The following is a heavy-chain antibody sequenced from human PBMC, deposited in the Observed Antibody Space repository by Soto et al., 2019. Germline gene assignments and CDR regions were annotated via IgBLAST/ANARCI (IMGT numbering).Heavy chain of an antibody. Sequence: GGSLRLSCAASGFTFSSYSMNWVRQAPGKGLEWVSSISSSSSYIYYADSVKGRFTISRDNAKNSLYLQMNSLRAEDTAVYYCARVRWEGAFDVWGQGTMVTVSS. V-gene: IGHV3-21*01. D-gene: IGHD1-26*01. CDR2: ISSSSSYI. CDR1: GFTFSSYS. J-gene: IGHJ3*01. CDR3: ARVRWEGAFDV.